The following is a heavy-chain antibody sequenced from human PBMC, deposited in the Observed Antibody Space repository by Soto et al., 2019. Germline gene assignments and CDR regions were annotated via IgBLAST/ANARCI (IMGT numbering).Heavy chain of an antibody. CDR1: GGTFRTAA. D-gene: IGHD2-8*01. Sequence: QVQLEQSGAEVKKPRSSVKVSCKASGGTFRTAAISWVRQAPGQGLEWMGGIMPVFRTPDYAQKFQGRVTITADDSTNAAYMELSGLRSDDTAVYYCARDNDRPQLGGNYYYILDVWGQGTTITVSS. J-gene: IGHJ6*02. CDR3: ARDNDRPQLGGNYYYILDV. V-gene: IGHV1-69*12. CDR2: IMPVFRTP.